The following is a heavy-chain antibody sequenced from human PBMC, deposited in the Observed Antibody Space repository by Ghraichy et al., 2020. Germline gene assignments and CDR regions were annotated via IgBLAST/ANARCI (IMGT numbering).Heavy chain of an antibody. J-gene: IGHJ4*02. Sequence: GGSLRLSCAVSEFTFSRYAINWVRQAPGKGLEWVSHISGSGSGTYYADSVKGRFTISKDNSKNTLYLQMNSLGAEDTAVYYCASGAGATTESYYLDYWGLGTLVTVSS. CDR1: EFTFSRYA. D-gene: IGHD1-26*01. CDR2: ISGSGSGT. V-gene: IGHV3-23*01. CDR3: ASGAGATTESYYLDY.